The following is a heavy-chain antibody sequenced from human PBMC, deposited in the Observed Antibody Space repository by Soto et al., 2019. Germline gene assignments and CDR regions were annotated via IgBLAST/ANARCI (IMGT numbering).Heavy chain of an antibody. CDR2: MNPNSGNT. D-gene: IGHD1-26*01. V-gene: IGHV1-8*01. CDR3: AGEKVGTTGIDF. CDR1: GYTFTGYD. Sequence: QAQLVQSGAEVKKPGASVKVSCKASGYTFTGYDINWVRQATGQGLEWMGWMNPNSGNTGYAQNYQCRVTMNRDNSITTAYMELTSLRDDDSAVYYCAGEKVGTTGIDFWGQGTLVTVSS. J-gene: IGHJ4*02.